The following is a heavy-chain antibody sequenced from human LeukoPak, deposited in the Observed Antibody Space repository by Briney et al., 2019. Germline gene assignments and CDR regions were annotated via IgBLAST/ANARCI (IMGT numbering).Heavy chain of an antibody. CDR1: GYTFTGYY. J-gene: IGHJ4*02. Sequence: GASVKVSCKASGYTFTGYYIHWVRQATGQGLEWMGWMNPNSGNTGYAQKFQGRVTMTRNTSISTAYMELSSLRSEDTAVYYCARVGYSYGYGYWGQGTLVTVSS. CDR2: MNPNSGNT. V-gene: IGHV1-8*02. D-gene: IGHD5-18*01. CDR3: ARVGYSYGYGY.